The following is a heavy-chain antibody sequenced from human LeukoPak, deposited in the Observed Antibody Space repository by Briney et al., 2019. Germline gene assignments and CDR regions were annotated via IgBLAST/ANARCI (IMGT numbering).Heavy chain of an antibody. Sequence: GGSLRLSCAASGFTFDDYGMSWVRQAPGKGLEWVSGINWNGGSTGYADSMKGRFTISRDNAKNSLYLQMNSLRAEDTALYYCARGKYQLLSGYNYYMAVWAKGPRSPSP. CDR1: GFTFDDYG. V-gene: IGHV3-20*04. CDR3: ARGKYQLLSGYNYYMAV. CDR2: INWNGGST. J-gene: IGHJ6*03. D-gene: IGHD2-2*01.